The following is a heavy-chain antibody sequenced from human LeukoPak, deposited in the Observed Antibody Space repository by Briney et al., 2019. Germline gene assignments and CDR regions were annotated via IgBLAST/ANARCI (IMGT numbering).Heavy chain of an antibody. CDR3: ARRVVVPAAPYYFDY. Sequence: GGSLRLSCAASGFIFSSYWMHWVRQAPGKGLVWVSRINSDGSSTSYADSVKGRFTISRDNAKNTLYLQMNSLRAEDTAVYYCARRVVVPAAPYYFDYWGQGTLVSVSS. V-gene: IGHV3-74*01. CDR2: INSDGSST. CDR1: GFIFSSYW. J-gene: IGHJ4*02. D-gene: IGHD2-2*01.